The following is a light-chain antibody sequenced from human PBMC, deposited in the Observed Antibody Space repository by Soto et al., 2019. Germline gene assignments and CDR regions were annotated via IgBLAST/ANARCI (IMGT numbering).Light chain of an antibody. CDR3: QQSYSFRT. CDR2: AAS. CDR1: QSISSY. Sequence: DIQMTQSPSSLSASVGDRVTITCRASQSISSYLNWYQQKPGKAPKLLIYAASSLQSGVPSRFSCSGSGTDFTLTISSLQPEDFATYYCQQSYSFRTFGQGTKVEIK. V-gene: IGKV1-39*01. J-gene: IGKJ1*01.